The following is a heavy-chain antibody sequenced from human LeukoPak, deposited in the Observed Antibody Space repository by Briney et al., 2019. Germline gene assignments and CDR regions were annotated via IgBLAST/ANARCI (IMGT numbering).Heavy chain of an antibody. D-gene: IGHD3-10*01. CDR2: IIPIFDTA. V-gene: IGHV1-69*01. Sequence: SVKVSCKASGGTFSSYAISWVRQAPGQGLEWMGGIIPIFDTANYAQKFQGRVTITADESTSTAYMELSSLRSEDTAVYYCAGDYYGSGSYYNSGFYAFDIWGQGTMVTVSS. CDR1: GGTFSSYA. CDR3: AGDYYGSGSYYNSGFYAFDI. J-gene: IGHJ3*02.